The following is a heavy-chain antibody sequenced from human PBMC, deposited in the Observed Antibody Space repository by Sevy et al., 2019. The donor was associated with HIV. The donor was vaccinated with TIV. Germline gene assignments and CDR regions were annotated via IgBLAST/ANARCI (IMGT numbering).Heavy chain of an antibody. J-gene: IGHJ3*02. CDR2: ISGSGGST. CDR3: AKVRASRVYSYGLDACDI. Sequence: GGSLRLSCAASGFTFSSYAMSWVRQAPGKGLEWVSAISGSGGSTYYADSVKGRFTISRDNSKNTLYLQMNSLRAEDTAVYYCAKVRASRVYSYGLDACDIWGQGTMVTVSS. D-gene: IGHD5-18*01. V-gene: IGHV3-23*01. CDR1: GFTFSSYA.